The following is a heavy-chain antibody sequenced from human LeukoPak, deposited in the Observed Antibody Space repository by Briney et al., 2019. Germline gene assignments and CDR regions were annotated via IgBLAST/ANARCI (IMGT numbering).Heavy chain of an antibody. CDR3: ARENSGSYYWLVDY. J-gene: IGHJ4*02. CDR2: IYTSGST. D-gene: IGHD1-26*01. V-gene: IGHV4-61*02. Sequence: SQTLSLTCTVSGGSISSGSYYWSWIRQPAGKGLEWIGRIYTSGSTNYNPSLKSRVTISVDRSKNQFSLKLSSVTAADTAVYYCARENSGSYYWLVDYWGQGTLVTVSS. CDR1: GGSISSGSYY.